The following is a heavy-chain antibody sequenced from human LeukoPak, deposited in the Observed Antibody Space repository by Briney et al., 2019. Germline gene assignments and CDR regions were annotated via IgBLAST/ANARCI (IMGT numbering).Heavy chain of an antibody. CDR1: GFTFSSYS. D-gene: IGHD6-19*01. V-gene: IGHV3-74*01. Sequence: GGSLRLSCAASGFTFSSYSMNWVRQAPGKGLVWVSRINSDGSSTSYADSVKGRFTISRDNAKNTLYLQMNSLRAEDTAVHYCASAGSGWLDYYYGMDVWGQGTTVTVSS. CDR2: INSDGSST. J-gene: IGHJ6*02. CDR3: ASAGSGWLDYYYGMDV.